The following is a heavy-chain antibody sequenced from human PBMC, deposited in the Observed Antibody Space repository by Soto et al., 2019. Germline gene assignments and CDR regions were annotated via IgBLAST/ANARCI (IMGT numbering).Heavy chain of an antibody. CDR1: GYTFTRYA. CDR3: ARDGVVVAATLGTPHFDY. CDR2: INAGNGNT. Sequence: QVQLVQSGAEEKKPGASVKVSCKAYGYTFTRYAMHWARQAPGQRLEWMGWINAGNGNTKYSQKFQGRVTITRDTSASTXXMELSSLRSEDTAVYYCARDGVVVAATLGTPHFDYWGQGTLVTVSS. J-gene: IGHJ4*02. V-gene: IGHV1-3*05. D-gene: IGHD2-15*01.